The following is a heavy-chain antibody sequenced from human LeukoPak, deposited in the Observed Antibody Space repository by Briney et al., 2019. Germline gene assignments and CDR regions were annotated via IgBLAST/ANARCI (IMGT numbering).Heavy chain of an antibody. Sequence: GGSLRLSCAASGFTFSHYDIHWVRQAPGKGLEWVALIRYDGTFKSYADSVRGRLTVSRDNSINALYLQMNSLRTEDTAVYYCAKRYYDFLSGFLEAFDIWGQGTMVTVSS. D-gene: IGHD3-3*01. CDR1: GFTFSHYD. V-gene: IGHV3-30*02. CDR2: IRYDGTFK. CDR3: AKRYYDFLSGFLEAFDI. J-gene: IGHJ3*02.